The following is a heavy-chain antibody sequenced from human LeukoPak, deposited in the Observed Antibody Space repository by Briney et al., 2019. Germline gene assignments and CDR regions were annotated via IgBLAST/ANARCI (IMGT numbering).Heavy chain of an antibody. CDR3: AKHRPYCGGDCYFSLDY. D-gene: IGHD2-21*02. CDR1: GFRFSSYA. J-gene: IGHJ4*02. V-gene: IGHV3-23*01. CDR2: ISGSGSNT. Sequence: GGSLRLSCAASGFRFSSYAMSWVRQAPGKGLEWVSAISGSGSNTFYADSGKGGFTISRDNSKNTLYLQMNRLRAEDTAVYYCAKHRPYCGGDCYFSLDYWGQGTLVTASS.